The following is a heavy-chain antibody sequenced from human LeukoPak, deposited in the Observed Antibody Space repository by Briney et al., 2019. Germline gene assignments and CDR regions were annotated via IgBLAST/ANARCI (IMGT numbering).Heavy chain of an antibody. CDR2: IWNDGSNK. J-gene: IGHJ4*02. CDR3: VGGYQDF. D-gene: IGHD2-2*01. Sequence: GRSLGLSCAASGFTFSSYGMHWVRQAPGKGPEWVAVIWNDGSNKYYAVSVKGRFTISRDNSKNTLYLQMNSLRAEDTAVYYCVGGYQDFWGQGILVTVSS. CDR1: GFTFSSYG. V-gene: IGHV3-33*01.